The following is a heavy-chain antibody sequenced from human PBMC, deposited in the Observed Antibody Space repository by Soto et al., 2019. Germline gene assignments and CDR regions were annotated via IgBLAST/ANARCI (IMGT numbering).Heavy chain of an antibody. CDR2: MNPNSGNT. CDR3: ASSGFADIVVVPAARIWFDP. J-gene: IGHJ5*02. CDR1: GYTFTSYD. D-gene: IGHD2-2*01. V-gene: IGHV1-8*01. Sequence: ASVKVSCKASGYTFTSYDINWVRQATGQGLEWMGWMNPNSGNTGYAQKFQGRVTMTRNTSISTAYMELSSLRSEDTAVYYCASSGFADIVVVPAARIWFDPWGQGTLVTVSS.